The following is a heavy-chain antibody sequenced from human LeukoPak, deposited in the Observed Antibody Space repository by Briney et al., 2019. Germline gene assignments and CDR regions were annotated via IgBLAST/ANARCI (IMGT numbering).Heavy chain of an antibody. D-gene: IGHD1-26*01. Sequence: WGSLSLSCAASGFSVSSNYMSWVRQAPGKGLEWVSVIYSGGSTYYADSVKGRFTISRDNSKNTLYLQMNSLRAEDTAVYYCASGSYCDYWGQGTLVTVSS. CDR1: GFSVSSNY. J-gene: IGHJ4*02. CDR2: IYSGGST. CDR3: ASGSYCDY. V-gene: IGHV3-53*01.